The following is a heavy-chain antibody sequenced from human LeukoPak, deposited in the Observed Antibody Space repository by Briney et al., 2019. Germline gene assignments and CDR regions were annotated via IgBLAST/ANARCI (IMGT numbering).Heavy chain of an antibody. Sequence: SETLSLTCTVSSGSISTSNYYWGWVRQPPGKALEWIGNIFYSGSTNYNPSLKSRVTISVDTSKNQFSLKLSSVTAADTAVYYCARETSGYTYFDYWGQGTLVTVSS. CDR2: IFYSGST. CDR3: ARETSGYTYFDY. CDR1: SGSISTSNYY. D-gene: IGHD3-3*01. J-gene: IGHJ4*02. V-gene: IGHV4-39*07.